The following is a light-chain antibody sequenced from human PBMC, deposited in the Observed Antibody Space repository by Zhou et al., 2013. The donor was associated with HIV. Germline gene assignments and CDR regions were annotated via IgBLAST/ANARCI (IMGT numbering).Light chain of an antibody. V-gene: IGKV3D-15*03. J-gene: IGKJ5*01. Sequence: EIVMTQSPATLSVSPGERATLSCRASQSVSRNLAWYQQKPGQAPRLLIYGASIRATGIPARFSGSASGTEFTLTISILEPEDFAVYYCQQYGSSPITFGQGTR. CDR1: QSVSRN. CDR2: GAS. CDR3: QQYGSSPIT.